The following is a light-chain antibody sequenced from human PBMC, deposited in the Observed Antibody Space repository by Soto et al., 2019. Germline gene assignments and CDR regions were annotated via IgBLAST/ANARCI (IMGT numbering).Light chain of an antibody. CDR1: SRDIGNYNY. CDR3: SSYTTTTTVI. Sequence: QSALTQPASVSGSPGQSITISCTGTSRDIGNYNYVSWYRHHPGKAPKLIIYEVTDRPSGVSNRFSASKSGNTASLTISGLQAEDEADYYCSSYTTTTTVIFGGGTKVTVL. J-gene: IGLJ2*01. V-gene: IGLV2-14*01. CDR2: EVT.